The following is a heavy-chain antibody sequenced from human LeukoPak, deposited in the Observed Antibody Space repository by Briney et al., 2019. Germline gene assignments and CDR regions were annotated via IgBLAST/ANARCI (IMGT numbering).Heavy chain of an antibody. CDR3: ARSTYYYDSTGYLYYFDY. J-gene: IGHJ4*02. CDR2: ISGSGGST. D-gene: IGHD3-22*01. V-gene: IGHV3-23*01. Sequence: GGSLRLSCAASGSTFSSYAMSWVRQAPGKGLEWVSAISGSGGSTNYADSVKGRFTISRDNSKNTLYLQMDSLRAEDTAVYYCARSTYYYDSTGYLYYFDYWGQGTLVTVSS. CDR1: GSTFSSYA.